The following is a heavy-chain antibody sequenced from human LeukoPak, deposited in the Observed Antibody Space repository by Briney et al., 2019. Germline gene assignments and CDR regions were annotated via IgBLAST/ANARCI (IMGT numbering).Heavy chain of an antibody. J-gene: IGHJ3*02. Sequence: SAKVSCKASGGTSSSHAISWVRQAPGQGLEWMGRIIPILGIANYAQKFQGRVTITADKSTSTAYMELSSLRSEDTAVYYCARIGDYDAFDIWGQGTMVTVSS. D-gene: IGHD4-17*01. V-gene: IGHV1-69*04. CDR2: IIPILGIA. CDR3: ARIGDYDAFDI. CDR1: GGTSSSHA.